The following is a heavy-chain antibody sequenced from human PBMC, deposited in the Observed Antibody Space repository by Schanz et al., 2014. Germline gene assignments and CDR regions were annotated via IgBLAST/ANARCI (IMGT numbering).Heavy chain of an antibody. J-gene: IGHJ4*02. CDR1: GFTFNDYW. D-gene: IGHD3-10*01. V-gene: IGHV3-74*02. CDR3: ARGRGYIIGQ. Sequence: VQLVESGGGLVKPGGSLRLSCAASGFTFNDYWMHWVRQAPGKGLLWVSRVSRDGSETTYVDSVRGRFTISRDTAKNTVFLQMNNLRADDTSVYYCARGRGYIIGQWGQGILVTVSS. CDR2: VSRDGSET.